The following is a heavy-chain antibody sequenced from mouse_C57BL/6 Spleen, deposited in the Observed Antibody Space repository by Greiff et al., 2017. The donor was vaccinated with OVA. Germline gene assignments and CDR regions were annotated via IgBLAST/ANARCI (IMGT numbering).Heavy chain of an antibody. CDR3: AISGYLFDY. D-gene: IGHD3-1*01. J-gene: IGHJ2*01. Sequence: QVHVKQPGAELVKPGASVKVSCKASGYTFTSYWMHWVKQRPGQGLEWIGRIHPSDSDTNYNQKFKGKATLTVDKSSSTAYMQLSSLTSEDSAVYYCAISGYLFDYWGQGTTLTVSS. CDR1: GYTFTSYW. CDR2: IHPSDSDT. V-gene: IGHV1-74*01.